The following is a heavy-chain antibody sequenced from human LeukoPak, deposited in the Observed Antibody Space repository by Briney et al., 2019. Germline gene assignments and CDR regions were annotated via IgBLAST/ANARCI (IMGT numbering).Heavy chain of an antibody. CDR3: ARVGPWCFDL. J-gene: IGHJ2*01. V-gene: IGHV4-59*01. CDR2: IYYSGIT. CDR1: GASISSYY. Sequence: SETLSLTCTVSGASISSYYWSWVRQPPGKGLEWIGYIYYSGITNYNPSLKNRVTISIDTSKNQFSLKLSSVTAADTAVYYCARVGPWCFDLWGRGTLVTVSS.